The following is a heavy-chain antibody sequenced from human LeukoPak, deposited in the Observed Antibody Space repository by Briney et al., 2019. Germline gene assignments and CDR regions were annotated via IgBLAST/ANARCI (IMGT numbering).Heavy chain of an antibody. CDR1: GGSISSGSYY. V-gene: IGHV4-61*02. Sequence: KTSETLSLTCTVSGGSISSGSYYWSWIRQPAGKGLEWIGRIYTSGSTNYNPSLKSRVTISVDTSKNHFSLKLTSVTAADTAVYYCARDWLDTAMALYYFDYWGQGTLVTVSS. J-gene: IGHJ4*02. CDR2: IYTSGST. D-gene: IGHD5-18*01. CDR3: ARDWLDTAMALYYFDY.